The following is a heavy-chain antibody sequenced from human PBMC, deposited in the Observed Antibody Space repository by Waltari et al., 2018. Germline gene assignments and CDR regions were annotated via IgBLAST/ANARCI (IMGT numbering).Heavy chain of an antibody. CDR3: ARNWDRGTLTY. J-gene: IGHJ4*02. CDR1: GFSITGGFQ. V-gene: IGHV4-38-2*02. CDR2: IYHLGNT. Sequence: QVQLQESGPGLVKPSETLSLTCTGSGFSITGGFQWGWVRQPPGKGLEWMGNIYHLGNTYYNPSFKSRLTISVDTSKNQFSLKLTSVTAADTAIYYCARNWDRGTLTYWGQGTLVTVSS. D-gene: IGHD1-1*01.